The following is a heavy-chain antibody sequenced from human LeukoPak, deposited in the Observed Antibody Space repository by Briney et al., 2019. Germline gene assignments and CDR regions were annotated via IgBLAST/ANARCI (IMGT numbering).Heavy chain of an antibody. J-gene: IGHJ5*02. CDR3: ARGCSSTSCYVENWFDP. D-gene: IGHD2-2*01. Sequence: SVKVSCKASGGTFSSYAISWVRQAPGQGLEWMGGIIPIFGTANYAQKFQGRVTITADKSTSTAYMELSSLRSEDTAVYYCARGCSSTSCYVENWFDPWGQGTLVTVSS. V-gene: IGHV1-69*06. CDR1: GGTFSSYA. CDR2: IIPIFGTA.